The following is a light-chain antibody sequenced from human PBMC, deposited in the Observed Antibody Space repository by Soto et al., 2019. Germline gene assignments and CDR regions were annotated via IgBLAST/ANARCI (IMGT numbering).Light chain of an antibody. CDR3: SSYGGSNNFV. CDR2: EVT. Sequence: QSVLTQPPSASGSPGQSVTISCTGTSSDVGGYNLVSWYQQYPGKAPELIIYEVTKRPSGVPDRFSGSKSGNTASLTVSGLQTDDEADYYCSSYGGSNNFVFGTGTKVTVL. V-gene: IGLV2-8*01. CDR1: SSDVGGYNL. J-gene: IGLJ1*01.